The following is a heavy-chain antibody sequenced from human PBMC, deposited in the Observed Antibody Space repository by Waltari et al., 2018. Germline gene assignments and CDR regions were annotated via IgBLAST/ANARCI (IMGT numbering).Heavy chain of an antibody. CDR3: AREDSGSYSGLRY. V-gene: IGHV4-59*11. J-gene: IGHJ4*02. CDR2: NYYSRNT. D-gene: IGHD1-26*01. CDR1: GGSISSHY. Sequence: QVQLQESGPGLVKPSETLSLTCTVSGGSISSHYWSWIRQPPGKGLEWIGYNYYSRNTNYNPSLKSRVTITVDTSKNQFPLKLISVTAADTAVYYCAREDSGSYSGLRYWGQGTLVTVSS.